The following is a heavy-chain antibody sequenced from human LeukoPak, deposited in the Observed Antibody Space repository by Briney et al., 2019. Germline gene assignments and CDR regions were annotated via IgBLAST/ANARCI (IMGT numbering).Heavy chain of an antibody. Sequence: GGSLRLSCAASGFTFSSYEMSWVRQAPGKGVEWVSYISSSGSTIYYADSVKGRFTISRDNAKNSLYLQMNSLRAEDTAFYYCARVSQGSVTLCYFYYMDVWDKGTTVTVSS. CDR3: ARVSQGSVTLCYFYYMDV. CDR1: GFTFSSYE. D-gene: IGHD3-10*01. J-gene: IGHJ6*03. V-gene: IGHV3-48*03. CDR2: ISSSGSTI.